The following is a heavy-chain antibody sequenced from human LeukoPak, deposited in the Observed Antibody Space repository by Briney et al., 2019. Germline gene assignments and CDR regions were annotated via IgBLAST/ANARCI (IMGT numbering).Heavy chain of an antibody. D-gene: IGHD4-23*01. CDR3: AISTPGGNGDY. J-gene: IGHJ4*02. Sequence: SETLSLTCAVYGGSFSEYYWSWIYQPPGKGLEWIVEINHSGSTNYNPSLKSRVTISVDTSKKQFSLKLSSVTAADTAVYYCAISTPGGNGDYWGQGTLVTVSS. CDR2: INHSGST. V-gene: IGHV4-34*01. CDR1: GGSFSEYY.